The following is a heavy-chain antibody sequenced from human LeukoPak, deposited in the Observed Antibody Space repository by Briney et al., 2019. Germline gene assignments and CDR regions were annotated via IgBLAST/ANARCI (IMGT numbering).Heavy chain of an antibody. D-gene: IGHD6-13*01. CDR3: ARGGTAGLYWYFDL. CDR2: IYYSGST. Sequence: SETLSLTCTVSGGSISSYYWSWIRQPPGKGLEWIGYIYYSGSTNYNPSLKSRVTISVDTSKNQISLKLSSVTAADTAMYYCARGGTAGLYWYFDLWGRGTLVTVSS. CDR1: GGSISSYY. V-gene: IGHV4-59*01. J-gene: IGHJ2*01.